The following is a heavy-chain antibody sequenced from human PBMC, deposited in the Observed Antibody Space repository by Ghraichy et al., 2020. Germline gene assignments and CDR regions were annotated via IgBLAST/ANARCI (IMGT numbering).Heavy chain of an antibody. CDR3: ARRYGYYDSSGYYTPFDY. Sequence: SETLSLTCTVSGGSISSSSYYWGWIRQPPGKGLEWIGSIYYSGSTYYNPSLKSRVTISVDTSKNQFSLNLSSVTAADTAVYYCARRYGYYDSSGYYTPFDYWGQGTLVTVSS. V-gene: IGHV4-39*01. J-gene: IGHJ4*02. CDR1: GGSISSSSYY. D-gene: IGHD3-22*01. CDR2: IYYSGST.